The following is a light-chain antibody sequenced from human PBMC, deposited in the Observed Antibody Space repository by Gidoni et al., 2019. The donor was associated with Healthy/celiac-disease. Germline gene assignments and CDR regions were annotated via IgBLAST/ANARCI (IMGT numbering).Light chain of an antibody. CDR1: SRDVGGYNY. J-gene: IGLJ2*01. CDR3: CSYAGSYTVV. V-gene: IGLV2-11*01. Sequence: QSALTQPRSVSGSPGPSVTISCTGTSRDVGGYNYVSWYQQHPGKAPKLMIYYVSKRPSGVPDRFSGSKSGNTASLTISGLQAEDEADYYCCSYAGSYTVVFGGGTKLTVL. CDR2: YVS.